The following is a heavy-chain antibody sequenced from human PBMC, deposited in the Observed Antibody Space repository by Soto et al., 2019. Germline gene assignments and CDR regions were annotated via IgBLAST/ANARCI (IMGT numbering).Heavy chain of an antibody. CDR3: TTLNGYYDSSGYYWATDY. J-gene: IGHJ4*02. CDR1: GFTFSNAW. CDR2: IKSKTDGGTT. Sequence: PGGSLRLSCAASGFTFSNAWMSWVRQAPGKGLEWVGRIKSKTDGGTTDYAAPVKGRFTISRDDSKNTLYLQMNSLKTEDTAVYYCTTLNGYYDSSGYYWATDYWGQGTLVTV. D-gene: IGHD3-22*01. V-gene: IGHV3-15*01.